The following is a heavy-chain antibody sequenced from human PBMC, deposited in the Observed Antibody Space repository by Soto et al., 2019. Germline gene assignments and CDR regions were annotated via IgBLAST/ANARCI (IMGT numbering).Heavy chain of an antibody. CDR1: GFTFSTHT. V-gene: IGHV3-48*02. CDR2: ISSGSRTI. J-gene: IGHJ4*02. D-gene: IGHD3-10*01. Sequence: EVQLVESGGSLVQPGGSLRLSCAASGFTFSTHTMNWVRQAPGKGLEWLSYISSGSRTIYYADSVMGRFSISRDNDQNSLYLHMHCLRDEDPAVYYCATGSGNGSGYWGQGTLVTVSS. CDR3: ATGSGNGSGY.